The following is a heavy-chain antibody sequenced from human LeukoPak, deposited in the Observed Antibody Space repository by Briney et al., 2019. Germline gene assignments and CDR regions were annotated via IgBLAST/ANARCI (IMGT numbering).Heavy chain of an antibody. CDR1: GFIFRNYA. V-gene: IGHV3-30*04. D-gene: IGHD2/OR15-2a*01. Sequence: PGGSLRLSCVGSGFIFRNYAMYWVRQAQGKGLEWVAVISSDGSTDYYADSVKGRVTVSRDNSKNTVYLQMNSLRDDNTAVYHCARRLLGSTAAFDHWGQGTQVTVSS. CDR3: ARRLLGSTAAFDH. J-gene: IGHJ4*02. CDR2: ISSDGSTD.